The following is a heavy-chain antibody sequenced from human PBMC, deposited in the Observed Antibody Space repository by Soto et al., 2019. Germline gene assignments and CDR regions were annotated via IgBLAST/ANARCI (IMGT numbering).Heavy chain of an antibody. V-gene: IGHV1-69*04. CDR1: GGTFSNYS. D-gene: IGHD1-26*01. CDR3: ARDGVTTSLLDN. Sequence: QVQLVQSGAEVKKPESSVTVSCKASGGTFSNYSITWVRQAPGQGLEWMGRFIPILGIANYAQKFQGRVTITADKSTSTASXELSXLRSEDTAVYYCARDGVTTSLLDNWGQGTLVTVSS. J-gene: IGHJ4*02. CDR2: FIPILGIA.